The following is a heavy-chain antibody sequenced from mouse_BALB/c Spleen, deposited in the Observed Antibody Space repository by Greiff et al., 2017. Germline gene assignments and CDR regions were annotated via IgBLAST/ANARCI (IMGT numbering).Heavy chain of an antibody. D-gene: IGHD3-2*01. V-gene: IGHV1-54*01. J-gene: IGHJ2*01. Sequence: VQLQQSGAELVRPGTSVKVSCKASGYAFTNYLIEWVKQRPGQGLEWIGVINPGSGGTNYNEKFKGKATLTADKSSSTAYMQLSSLTSDDSAVYFCARWGRLDYFDYWGQGTTLTVSS. CDR3: ARWGRLDYFDY. CDR2: INPGSGGT. CDR1: GYAFTNYL.